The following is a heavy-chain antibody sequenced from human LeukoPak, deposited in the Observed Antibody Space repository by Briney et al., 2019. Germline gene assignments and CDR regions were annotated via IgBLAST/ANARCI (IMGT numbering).Heavy chain of an antibody. CDR1: GYTFTGYY. V-gene: IGHV1-2*02. D-gene: IGHD3-3*01. Sequence: ASVKVSCKASGYTFTGYYMHWVRQAPGQGLEWMGWINPNSGGTNYAQKFQGRVTMTRDTPISTAYMELSRLRSDDTAVYYCARPSVSGYPAGDWFDPWGQGTLVTVSS. J-gene: IGHJ5*02. CDR3: ARPSVSGYPAGDWFDP. CDR2: INPNSGGT.